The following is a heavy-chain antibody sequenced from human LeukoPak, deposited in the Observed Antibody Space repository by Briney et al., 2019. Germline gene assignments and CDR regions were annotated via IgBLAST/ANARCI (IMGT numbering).Heavy chain of an antibody. J-gene: IGHJ4*02. D-gene: IGHD6-19*01. CDR2: ISKNGGST. Sequence: GGSLRLSCTASGFTFSHYGMHWVRQAPGKGLEHVSAISKNGGSTYYTNSLKGRFTISRDNSKNTLYLQMNSLRAEDTAVYYCAKPSSIAVAGVDYWGQGTLVTVSS. V-gene: IGHV3-64*01. CDR1: GFTFSHYG. CDR3: AKPSSIAVAGVDY.